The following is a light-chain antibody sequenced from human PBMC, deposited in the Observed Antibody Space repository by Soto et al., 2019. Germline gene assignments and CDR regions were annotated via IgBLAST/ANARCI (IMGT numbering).Light chain of an antibody. Sequence: PGERATLSCRASQSLSGYLAWYQQKPGQAPRLLIYDASHRATGIPARFTGSGFGTDFTLTISRLEPEDFAVYYCQDRGNWPLFTFGGGTKVDIK. J-gene: IGKJ4*01. CDR1: QSLSGY. CDR2: DAS. V-gene: IGKV3-11*01. CDR3: QDRGNWPLFT.